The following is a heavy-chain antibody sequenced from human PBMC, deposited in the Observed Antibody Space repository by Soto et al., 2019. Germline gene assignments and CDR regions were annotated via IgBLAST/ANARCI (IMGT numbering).Heavy chain of an antibody. CDR1: GFTFSSYA. CDR3: ASLGSNYDDCYYYYGMDV. CDR2: ISYDGSNK. Sequence: GGSLRLSCAASGFTFSSYAMHWVRQAPGKGLEWVAVISYDGSNKYYADSVKGRFTISRDNSKNTLYLQMNSLRAEDTAVYYCASLGSNYDDCYYYYGMDVWGQGTTVTVSS. D-gene: IGHD4-4*01. J-gene: IGHJ6*02. V-gene: IGHV3-30-3*01.